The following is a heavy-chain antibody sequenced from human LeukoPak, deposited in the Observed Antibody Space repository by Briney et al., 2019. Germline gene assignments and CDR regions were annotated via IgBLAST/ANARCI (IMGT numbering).Heavy chain of an antibody. Sequence: GGSLRLSCAASGFTFSSYEMNWVRQAPGKGLEWVSYISSSGSTIYYADSVKGRFTISRDNAKNSLYLQMNSLRAEDTAVYYCAREVGATKANWFDPWGQGTLVTVSS. CDR3: AREVGATKANWFDP. V-gene: IGHV3-48*03. D-gene: IGHD1-26*01. CDR2: ISSSGSTI. J-gene: IGHJ5*02. CDR1: GFTFSSYE.